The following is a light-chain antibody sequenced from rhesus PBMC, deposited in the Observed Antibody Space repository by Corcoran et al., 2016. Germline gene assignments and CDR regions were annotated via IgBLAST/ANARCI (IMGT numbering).Light chain of an antibody. V-gene: IGKV1-74*01. CDR1: ENVNNY. J-gene: IGKJ2*01. CDR3: QHSYGTPYS. Sequence: DIQMTQSPSSLSASVGDRVTLTCRASENVNNYLHWYQQKPGKAPNLLIYAASTLQSGGPSRFSGSGSGTDYTFTISSLQPEDVATYYCQHSYGTPYSFGQGTKVEIK. CDR2: AAS.